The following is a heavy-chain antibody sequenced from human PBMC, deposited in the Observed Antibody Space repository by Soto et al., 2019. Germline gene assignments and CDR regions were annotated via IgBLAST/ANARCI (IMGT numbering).Heavy chain of an antibody. CDR3: ARDKTVTSLDT. CDR2: IWSDGTKE. Sequence: GGSLRLSCAASGLPFSASGMHWVRQAPGKGLEWVAMIWSDGTKEYYADSVKGRFTVSRDNSKNMVFLQMDSLRAEDTAVYYCARDKTVTSLDTWGQGNMVTVSS. J-gene: IGHJ5*02. V-gene: IGHV3-33*01. D-gene: IGHD2-2*01. CDR1: GLPFSASG.